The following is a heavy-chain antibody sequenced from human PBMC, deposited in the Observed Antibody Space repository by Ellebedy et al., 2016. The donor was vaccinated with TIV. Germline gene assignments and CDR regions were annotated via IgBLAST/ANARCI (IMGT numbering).Heavy chain of an antibody. J-gene: IGHJ5*02. D-gene: IGHD1-1*01. CDR3: ARCRVVGSNTKGTTNWFDP. Sequence: AASVKVSCKASGYTFTTYAVHWVRQAPGQRLEWMGWINAGNGNSKYSQKFQGRVAITRDTSASTAYMELSSLRSEHTAVYYCARCRVVGSNTKGTTNWFDPWGQGTLVTVSS. V-gene: IGHV1-3*01. CDR2: INAGNGNS. CDR1: GYTFTTYA.